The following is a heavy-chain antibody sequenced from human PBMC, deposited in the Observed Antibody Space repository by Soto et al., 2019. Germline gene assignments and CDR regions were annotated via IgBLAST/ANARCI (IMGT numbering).Heavy chain of an antibody. CDR2: IKQDGSEK. J-gene: IGHJ4*02. V-gene: IGHV3-7*01. Sequence: GGSLRLSCAASGFTFSSYWMSWVRQAPGKGLEWVANIKQDGSEKYYVDSVKGRFTISRDNAKNSLYLQMNSLRAEDTAVYYCARDSSMGYFDWLLSSYYFDYWGQGTLVTVSS. D-gene: IGHD3-9*01. CDR1: GFTFSSYW. CDR3: ARDSSMGYFDWLLSSYYFDY.